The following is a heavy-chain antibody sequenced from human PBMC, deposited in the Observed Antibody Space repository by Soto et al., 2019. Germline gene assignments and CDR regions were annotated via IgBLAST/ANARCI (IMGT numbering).Heavy chain of an antibody. V-gene: IGHV1-8*01. CDR1: GYTFTSYD. CDR3: ARGLPVPAAQRGRLFAY. D-gene: IGHD2-2*01. J-gene: IGHJ4*02. Sequence: QVQLVQSGAEVKKPGASVKVSCKASGYTFTSYDINWVRQATGQGLEWMGWMNPNSGNTGSAQKFQGRVTMTRNTSISTAYRELSSLRSEDTAVYYCARGLPVPAAQRGRLFAYWGQGTLVTVSS. CDR2: MNPNSGNT.